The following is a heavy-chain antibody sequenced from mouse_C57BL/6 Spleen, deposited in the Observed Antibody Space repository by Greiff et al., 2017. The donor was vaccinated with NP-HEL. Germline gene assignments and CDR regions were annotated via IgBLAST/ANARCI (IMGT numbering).Heavy chain of an antibody. CDR1: GFTFSSYT. CDR3: ARHEKPYYYAMDY. Sequence: EVNLVESGGGLVKPGGSLKLSCAASGFTFSSYTMSWVRQTPEKRPEWVATISGGGGNTYYPDSVKGRFTISRDNAKNTLYLQMSSLRSEDTALYYCARHEKPYYYAMDYWGQGTSVTVSS. J-gene: IGHJ4*01. CDR2: ISGGGGNT. V-gene: IGHV5-9*01.